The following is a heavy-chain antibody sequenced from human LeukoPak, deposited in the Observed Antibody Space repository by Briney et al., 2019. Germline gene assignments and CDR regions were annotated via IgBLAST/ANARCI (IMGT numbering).Heavy chain of an antibody. CDR3: YGESYLFDY. V-gene: IGHV3-7*01. CDR2: IKQDGSEK. D-gene: IGHD3-10*01. CDR1: GFTFSSYW. Sequence: GGSLRLSCAASGFTFSSYWMSWVRQAPGKGLEWVANIKQDGSEKHYVDSVKGRFTISRDNAKNSLHLQMNSLRAEDTAVYYCYGESYLFDYWGQGTLVTVSS. J-gene: IGHJ4*02.